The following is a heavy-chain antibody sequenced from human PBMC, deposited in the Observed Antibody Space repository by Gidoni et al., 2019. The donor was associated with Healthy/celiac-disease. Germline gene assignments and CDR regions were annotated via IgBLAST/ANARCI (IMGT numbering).Heavy chain of an antibody. CDR1: GFTFSSYS. J-gene: IGHJ4*02. V-gene: IGHV3-48*01. D-gene: IGHD6-19*01. Sequence: EVQLVESGGGLVQPGGSLRLSCAASGFTFSSYSMNWVRQAPGKGLEWVSDISSSSSTIYYADSVKGRFTISRDNAKNSLYLQMNSLRAEDTAVYYCARDRSSGCLDYWGQGTLVTVSS. CDR3: ARDRSSGCLDY. CDR2: ISSSSSTI.